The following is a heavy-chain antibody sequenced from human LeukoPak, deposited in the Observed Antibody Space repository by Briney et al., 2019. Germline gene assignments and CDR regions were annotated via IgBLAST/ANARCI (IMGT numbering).Heavy chain of an antibody. CDR1: GGSISSSSYY. V-gene: IGHV4-39*01. J-gene: IGHJ6*04. CDR2: IYYSGST. Sequence: SETLSLTCTVSGGSISSSSYYWGWIRQPPGKGLGWIGSIYYSGSTYYNPSLKSGVTLSVDTSKNQFSPTLSSVTAADTAVYYCARPHDYGGFMDVWGKKTTVTVSS. D-gene: IGHD4/OR15-4a*01. CDR3: ARPHDYGGFMDV.